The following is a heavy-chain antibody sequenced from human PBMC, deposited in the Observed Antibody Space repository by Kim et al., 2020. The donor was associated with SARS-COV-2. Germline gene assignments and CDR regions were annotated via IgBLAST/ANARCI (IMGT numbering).Heavy chain of an antibody. D-gene: IGHD3-22*01. CDR3: ATVVFYYDAGYFKN. J-gene: IGHJ1*01. CDR2: IYSGGNT. CDR1: GYTVTYSY. Sequence: GGSLRLSCAASGYTVTYSYMGWVRQAPGKGLEWVSCIYSGGNTIYADSVKGRLIISRDHSKNTLYLQMNSLRAEDTAVYYCATVVFYYDAGYFKNWGQGTLVIVSS. V-gene: IGHV3-66*01.